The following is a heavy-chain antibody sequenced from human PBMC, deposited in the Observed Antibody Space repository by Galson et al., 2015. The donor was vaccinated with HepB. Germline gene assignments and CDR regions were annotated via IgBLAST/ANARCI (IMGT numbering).Heavy chain of an antibody. D-gene: IGHD2-2*01. CDR2: INPNSGGT. CDR1: GYTFTGYY. J-gene: IGHJ6*02. CDR3: ARGDIVVVPAATYYYYYGMDV. V-gene: IGHV1-2*02. Sequence: SVKVSCKASGYTFTGYYMHWVRQAPGQGLEWMGWINPNSGGTNYAQKFQGRVTMTRDTSISTAYMELSRLRSDDTAVYYCARGDIVVVPAATYYYYYGMDVWGQGTTVTVSS.